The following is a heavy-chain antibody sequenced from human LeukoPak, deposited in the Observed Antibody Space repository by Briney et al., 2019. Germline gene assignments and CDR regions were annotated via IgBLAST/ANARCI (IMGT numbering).Heavy chain of an antibody. CDR2: IYYRGST. V-gene: IGHV4-59*08. Sequence: PSEALSLTCTVSGGSISNYYWSWIRQPPGKGLEWIGYIYYRGSTNYNPSLKSRVTISVDTSKNQFSLKLSSVTAADTAVYYCARVHSGYDFGNRKYYYFDYGGQGTLVTVSS. D-gene: IGHD5-12*01. J-gene: IGHJ4*02. CDR1: GGSISNYY. CDR3: ARVHSGYDFGNRKYYYFDY.